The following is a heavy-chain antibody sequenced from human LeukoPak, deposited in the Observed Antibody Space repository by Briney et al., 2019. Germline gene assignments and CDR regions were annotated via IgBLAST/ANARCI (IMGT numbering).Heavy chain of an antibody. CDR2: IYHSGST. V-gene: IGHV4-38-2*02. CDR1: GYSISSGYY. J-gene: IGHJ6*03. Sequence: SETLSLTYTVSGYSISSGYYWGWIRQPPGKGLEWIGSIYHSGSTYYNPSLKSRVTISVDTSKNQFSLKLSSVTAADTAVYYCASRDPYSSSWYPPDYYYYYYMDVWGKGTTVTVSS. D-gene: IGHD6-13*01. CDR3: ASRDPYSSSWYPPDYYYYYYMDV.